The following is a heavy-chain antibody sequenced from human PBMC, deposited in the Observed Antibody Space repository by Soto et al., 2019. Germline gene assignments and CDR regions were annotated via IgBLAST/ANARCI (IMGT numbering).Heavy chain of an antibody. Sequence: QVQLVESGGGVVQPGRSLRLSCAASGFTFSSYGMHWVRQAPGKGLEWVAVISYDGSNKYYADSVKGRFTISRDNSKNPLYLQMNSLRAEDTAVYYCAKDPPRSIEVVTEKDYWGQGTLVTVSS. D-gene: IGHD3-3*01. CDR1: GFTFSSYG. CDR3: AKDPPRSIEVVTEKDY. J-gene: IGHJ4*02. V-gene: IGHV3-30*18. CDR2: ISYDGSNK.